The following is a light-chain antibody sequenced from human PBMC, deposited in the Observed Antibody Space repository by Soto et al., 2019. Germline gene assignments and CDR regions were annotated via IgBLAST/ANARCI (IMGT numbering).Light chain of an antibody. CDR3: QQYGSLPMYT. CDR1: QGVSSSY. CDR2: GAS. J-gene: IGKJ2*01. Sequence: EIVLTQSPGTLSLSPGERATLSCRASQGVSSSYLAWYQQKPGQAPRLLIYGASGRATGIPDRFSGSGSGIEFAITIRRLEPEEFAVYCCQQYGSLPMYTFGQGTKLEIK. V-gene: IGKV3-20*01.